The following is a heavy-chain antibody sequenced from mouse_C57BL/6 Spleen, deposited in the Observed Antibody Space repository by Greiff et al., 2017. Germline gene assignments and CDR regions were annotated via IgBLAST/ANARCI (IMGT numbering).Heavy chain of an antibody. CDR2: INPNNGGT. V-gene: IGHV1-26*01. CDR1: GYTFTDYY. CDR3: EREREGDYDVAFAY. Sequence: VQLQQSGPELVKPGASVKISCKASGYTFTDYYMNWVKQSHGKGLEWIGDINPNNGGTSYNQKFKGKATLTVDKSSSTAYMELRSLTSEDSAVYYCEREREGDYDVAFAYWGKVTLVTGAA. J-gene: IGHJ3*01. D-gene: IGHD2-4*01.